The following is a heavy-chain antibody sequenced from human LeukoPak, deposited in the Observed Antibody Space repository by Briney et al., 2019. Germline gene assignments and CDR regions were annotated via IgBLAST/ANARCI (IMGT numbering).Heavy chain of an antibody. J-gene: IGHJ4*02. CDR3: ARVPITMIVVVTWGYFDY. CDR2: IYYSGST. D-gene: IGHD3-22*01. CDR1: GGSISSSSYY. Sequence: SETLSLTCTVSGGSISSSSYYWGWIRQPPGKGLEWIGSIYYSGSTYYNPSLKSRVTISVDTSKNQFSLKLSSVTAADTAVYYCARVPITMIVVVTWGYFDYWGQGTLVTVSS. V-gene: IGHV4-39*07.